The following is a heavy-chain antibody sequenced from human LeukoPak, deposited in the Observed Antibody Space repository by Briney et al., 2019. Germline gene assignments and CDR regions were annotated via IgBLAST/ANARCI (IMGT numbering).Heavy chain of an antibody. D-gene: IGHD3-10*01. CDR1: GFTFSSYE. Sequence: AGGSLRLSCAASGFTFSSYEMNWARQAPGKGLEWVSYISSSGSTIYYPASVKGRFTTSRDNAKKSLFLQMNSLRAEDTAVYYCARVRLGGFGSDNYYKRLQGSWYFDLWGHGTLVTVSS. J-gene: IGHJ2*01. V-gene: IGHV3-48*03. CDR3: ARVRLGGFGSDNYYKRLQGSWYFDL. CDR2: ISSSGSTI.